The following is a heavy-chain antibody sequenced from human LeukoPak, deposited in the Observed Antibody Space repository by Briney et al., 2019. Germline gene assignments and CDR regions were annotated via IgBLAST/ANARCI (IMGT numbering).Heavy chain of an antibody. CDR1: GGSISSGDYY. CDR3: ARVRYFDWLLVDY. V-gene: IGHV4-30-4*01. Sequence: SETLSLTCTVSGGSISSGDYYWSWIRQPPGKGLEWIGYIYYSGSTYYNPSLKRRVTISVDTSKNQFSLKLSSVTAADTAVYYCARVRYFDWLLVDYWGQGTLVTVSS. D-gene: IGHD3-9*01. J-gene: IGHJ4*02. CDR2: IYYSGST.